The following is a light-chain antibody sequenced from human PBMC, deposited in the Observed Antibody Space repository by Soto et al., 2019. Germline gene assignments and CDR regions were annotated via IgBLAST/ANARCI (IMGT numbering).Light chain of an antibody. CDR1: NVGEYDY. V-gene: IGLV2-8*01. CDR3: SSFAGSNIWV. J-gene: IGLJ3*02. CDR2: EVT. Sequence: QSALTQPPSASGSPGQSVTISCTGSNVGEYDYVSWYQQHPGKAPKLMIHEVTKRPSGVPDRFSGSKSGNTASLTVSGLQAEDEDDYSCSSFAGSNIWVFGGGTQLTVL.